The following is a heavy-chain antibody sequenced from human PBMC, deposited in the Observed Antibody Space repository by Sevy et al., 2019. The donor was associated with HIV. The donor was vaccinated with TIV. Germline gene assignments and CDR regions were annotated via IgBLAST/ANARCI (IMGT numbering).Heavy chain of an antibody. V-gene: IGHV7-4-1*02. Sequence: ASVKVSCKASGYTFSSCNMNWVRLAPGQGLEWMGWINTGTGDPTYVQGFTGRFVFSLDTSVSTAYLQINSLKAEDTGVYYCTRDRPNWGNDYWGQGTLVTVSS. CDR2: INTGTGDP. CDR1: GYTFSSCN. J-gene: IGHJ4*02. D-gene: IGHD7-27*01. CDR3: TRDRPNWGNDY.